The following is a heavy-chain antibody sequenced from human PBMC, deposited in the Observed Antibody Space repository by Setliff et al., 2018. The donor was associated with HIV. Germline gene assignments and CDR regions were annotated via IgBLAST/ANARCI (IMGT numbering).Heavy chain of an antibody. D-gene: IGHD3-22*01. J-gene: IGHJ6*03. Sequence: SETLSLTCAVYGGSFSGYYWSWIRQPPGKGLEWIGEINHSGSTNYNPSLKSRVTISVDTSKNQFSLKLSSVTAADTAVYYCARGGGYDSSGYYYYYYYYYMDVWGKGTTVTVSS. V-gene: IGHV4-34*01. CDR3: ARGGGYDSSGYYYYYYYYYMDV. CDR1: GGSFSGYY. CDR2: INHSGST.